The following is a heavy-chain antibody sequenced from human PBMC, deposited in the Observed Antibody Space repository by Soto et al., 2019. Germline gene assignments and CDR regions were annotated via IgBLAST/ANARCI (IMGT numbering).Heavy chain of an antibody. V-gene: IGHV2-70*01. Sequence: SGPTLVNPTQTLTLTCTFSGFSLSTSGMCVSWIRQPPGKALEWLALIDWDDDKYYSTSLKTRLTISKDTSKNQVVLTMTNMDPVDKATYYCARIQKFHQYYYGMDVWGQGTTVTVSS. CDR3: ARIQKFHQYYYGMDV. J-gene: IGHJ6*02. CDR1: GFSLSTSGMC. CDR2: IDWDDDK.